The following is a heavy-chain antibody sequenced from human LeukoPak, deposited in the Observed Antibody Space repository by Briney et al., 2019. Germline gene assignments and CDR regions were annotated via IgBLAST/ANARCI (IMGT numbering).Heavy chain of an antibody. Sequence: GASVKVSCKESGYTFTSYYMQWVRQAPGQELEWMGIINPSGGSTSYAQKFQGRVTMTRDTSTSTVYMELSSLRSEDTAVYYCARREYSYGNDYWGQGTLVTVSS. CDR3: ARREYSYGNDY. CDR2: INPSGGST. D-gene: IGHD5-18*01. J-gene: IGHJ4*02. V-gene: IGHV1-46*01. CDR1: GYTFTSYY.